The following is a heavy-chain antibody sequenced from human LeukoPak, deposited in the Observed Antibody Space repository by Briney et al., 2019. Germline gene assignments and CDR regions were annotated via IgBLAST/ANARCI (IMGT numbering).Heavy chain of an antibody. J-gene: IGHJ3*02. V-gene: IGHV1-2*06. Sequence: ASVKVSCKASGYTFTGYYMHWVREAPGQGLEWMGRINPNSGGTNYAQKFQGSVTMTRDTSISTAYMELSSLRSDDTAVYYCATIQQQLALDAFDIWGQGTVVTVSS. CDR3: ATIQQQLALDAFDI. CDR2: INPNSGGT. CDR1: GYTFTGYY. D-gene: IGHD6-13*01.